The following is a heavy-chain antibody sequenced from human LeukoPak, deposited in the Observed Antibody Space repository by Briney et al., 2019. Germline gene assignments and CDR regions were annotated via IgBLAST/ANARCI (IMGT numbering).Heavy chain of an antibody. CDR1: EFTVSRNY. D-gene: IGHD5-24*01. CDR3: TRDQMNY. J-gene: IGHJ4*02. V-gene: IGHV3-53*01. Sequence: GGSLRLSCTASEFTVSRNYMLWVRQAPGKGLEWVSLIFSNGDTHYADSVKGRFTISRDTSKNTVSLQMNSLRVEDTAMYYCTRDQMNYWGQGPLVTVSS. CDR2: IFSNGDT.